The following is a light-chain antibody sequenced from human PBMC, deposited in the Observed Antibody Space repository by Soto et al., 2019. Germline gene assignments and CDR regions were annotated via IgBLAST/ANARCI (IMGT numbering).Light chain of an antibody. V-gene: IGKV3-20*01. J-gene: IGKJ5*01. CDR1: QSVRSH. CDR3: QQYDRSQGT. Sequence: IVMTQSPATRSVSPGEGVTLSCRASQSVRSHLAWYQQKPGQAPRLIFYGASSRATGVPDTFSGRRSGTDCTLTISRLEPEDVAVYYCQQYDRSQGTLGQGTRLEIK. CDR2: GAS.